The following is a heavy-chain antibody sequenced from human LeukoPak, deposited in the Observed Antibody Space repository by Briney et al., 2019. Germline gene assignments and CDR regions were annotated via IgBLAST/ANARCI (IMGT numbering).Heavy chain of an antibody. Sequence: ASVKVSCKASGYTFTSDDINWVRQATGQGLEWMGWMNPNSGNTGYAQKFHGRVSITRNTSISTAYMELSSLRSEDTAVYYCARVSTMVRGVIGNYWGQGTLVTVSS. CDR2: MNPNSGNT. CDR3: ARVSTMVRGVIGNY. D-gene: IGHD3-10*01. V-gene: IGHV1-8*01. J-gene: IGHJ4*02. CDR1: GYTFTSDD.